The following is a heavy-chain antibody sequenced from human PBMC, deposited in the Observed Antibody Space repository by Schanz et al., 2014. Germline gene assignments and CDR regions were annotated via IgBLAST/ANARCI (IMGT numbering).Heavy chain of an antibody. D-gene: IGHD2-2*01. J-gene: IGHJ6*03. CDR3: ARQGIGYQHGRYYYYMDV. V-gene: IGHV4-31*11. Sequence: QVQLQESGPGLVKPSGTLSLTCAVSGDSMSSGGYYWNWIRQHPGKGLEWIGYIYDSGNTYYNPSLKSRVTMSIDTSENQFSLNRRSVTAADTAVYYCARQGIGYQHGRYYYYMDVWGRGTTVTVSS. CDR1: GDSMSSGGYY. CDR2: IYDSGNT.